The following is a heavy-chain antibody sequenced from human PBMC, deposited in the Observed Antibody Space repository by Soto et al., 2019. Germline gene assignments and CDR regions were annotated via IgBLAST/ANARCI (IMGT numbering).Heavy chain of an antibody. V-gene: IGHV3-74*03. CDR1: GFTFSTCW. D-gene: IGHD6-19*01. J-gene: IGHJ4*02. CDR3: ARDQLREAGISSKADY. Sequence: GGSLRLSCAASGFTFSTCWMNWVRQAPGEGLVWVARINRDGSTTTYADSVKGRFTISRDNAKNTLYLQMNSLRAEDTAVYYCARDQLREAGISSKADYWGQGTLVTVSS. CDR2: INRDGSTT.